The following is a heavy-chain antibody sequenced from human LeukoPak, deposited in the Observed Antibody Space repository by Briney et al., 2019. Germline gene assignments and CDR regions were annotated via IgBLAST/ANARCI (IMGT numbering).Heavy chain of an antibody. CDR1: GGSFSGYY. J-gene: IGHJ5*02. CDR2: INHSGST. V-gene: IGHV4-34*01. Sequence: PSETLSLTCAVYGGSFSGYYWSWIRQPPGKGLEWIGEINHSGSTNYNPSLKSRVTISVDTSKNQFFLKLSSVTAADTAVYYCARGLAITIFGVVRRDNWFDPWGQGTLVTVSS. CDR3: ARGLAITIFGVVRRDNWFDP. D-gene: IGHD3-3*01.